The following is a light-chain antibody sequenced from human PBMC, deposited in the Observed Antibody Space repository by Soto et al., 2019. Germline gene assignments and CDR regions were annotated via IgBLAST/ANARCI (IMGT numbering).Light chain of an antibody. CDR2: GAS. CDR1: QSVTTN. CDR3: QQYHSWPRN. J-gene: IGKJ2*01. Sequence: ETVLTQSPATLSVSPGERATFSCKASQSVTTNLAWYQQKPGQVPRLLIYGASTRASGIPARFSGSGSGTEFTLSISSLQSEDFAIYHRQQYHSWPRNFGQGAKLEIK. V-gene: IGKV3-15*01.